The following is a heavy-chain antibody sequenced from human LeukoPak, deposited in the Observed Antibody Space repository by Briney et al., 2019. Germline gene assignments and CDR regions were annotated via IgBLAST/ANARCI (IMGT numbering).Heavy chain of an antibody. CDR1: GFTFSSYA. Sequence: QSGGSLRLSCAASGFTFSSYAMSWVRQAPGKGLEWVSAISGSGGSTYYADSVKGRFTISRDNSKNTPYLQMNSLRAEDTAVYNLSKGLGVQLEGDDAFDIWGQGTMVTVSS. CDR3: SKGLGVQLEGDDAFDI. V-gene: IGHV3-23*01. CDR2: ISGSGGST. D-gene: IGHD1-1*01. J-gene: IGHJ3*02.